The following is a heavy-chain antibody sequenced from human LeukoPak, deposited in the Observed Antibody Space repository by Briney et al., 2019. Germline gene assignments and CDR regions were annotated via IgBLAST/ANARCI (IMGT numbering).Heavy chain of an antibody. Sequence: SETLSLTCTVSGGSISSSSYYWGWIRQPPGKGLEWIGSIYYSGSTYYNPSLKSRVTISVDTSKNQFSLKLNSVTAADTAVYYCARDRLDYYDSSGYRTRDYWGQGTLVTVSS. CDR3: ARDRLDYYDSSGYRTRDY. CDR1: GGSISSSSYY. CDR2: IYYSGST. D-gene: IGHD3-22*01. J-gene: IGHJ4*02. V-gene: IGHV4-39*07.